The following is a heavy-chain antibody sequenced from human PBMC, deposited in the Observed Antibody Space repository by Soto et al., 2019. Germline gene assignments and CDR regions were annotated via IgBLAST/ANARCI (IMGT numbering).Heavy chain of an antibody. J-gene: IGHJ6*02. D-gene: IGHD2-15*01. CDR2: IYYTGNT. CDR3: ASEVSSTDGMDV. Sequence: PSDTLSLTCTVSGDSSVSSSSYYWGWIRQPPGKGLEWIGSIYYTGNTFYSPSFRSRLTISVDTSKSQFSLKLRSVTAADTATYYCASEVSSTDGMDVWGQGTTVTVSS. V-gene: IGHV4-39*01. CDR1: GDSSVSSSSYY.